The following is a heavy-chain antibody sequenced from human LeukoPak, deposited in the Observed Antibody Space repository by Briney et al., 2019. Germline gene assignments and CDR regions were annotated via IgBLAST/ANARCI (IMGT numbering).Heavy chain of an antibody. CDR3: ARGMKVRNYYYYYYYMDV. V-gene: IGHV3-11*01. Sequence: RTGGSLRLSCAASGFTFSDYYMSWIRQAPGKGLEWVSYISSSGNTIYYTDSVKGRFTISRDNAKNSLYLQMNSLRAEDTAVYYCARGMKVRNYYYYYYYMDVWGKGTTVTVS. J-gene: IGHJ6*03. D-gene: IGHD2-2*01. CDR2: ISSSGNTI. CDR1: GFTFSDYY.